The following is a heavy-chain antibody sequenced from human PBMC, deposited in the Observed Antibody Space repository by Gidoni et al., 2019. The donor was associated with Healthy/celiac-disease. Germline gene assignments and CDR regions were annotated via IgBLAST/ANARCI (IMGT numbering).Heavy chain of an antibody. CDR1: GYTFTSYY. J-gene: IGHJ5*02. CDR3: ARDGVGRSSGWYAGFWFDP. V-gene: IGHV1-46*01. CDR2: INPSGGST. Sequence: QVQLVHSGAEVRKPGASVKVSCKASGYTFTSYYMHWVRQAPGQGLEWMGIINPSGGSTSYAQKFQGRVTMTRDTSTSTVHMEMSSLRSEDTAVDYCARDGVGRSSGWYAGFWFDPWGQGTLGTVSS. D-gene: IGHD6-19*01.